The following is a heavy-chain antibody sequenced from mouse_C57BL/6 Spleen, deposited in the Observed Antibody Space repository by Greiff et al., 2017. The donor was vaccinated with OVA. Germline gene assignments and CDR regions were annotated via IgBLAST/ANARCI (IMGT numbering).Heavy chain of an antibody. D-gene: IGHD2-5*01. CDR2: IHPNSGST. CDR1: GYTFTSYW. J-gene: IGHJ4*01. Sequence: VKLKQPGAELVKPGASVKLSCKASGYTFTSYWMHWVKQRPGQGLEWIGMIHPNSGSTNYNEKFKSKATLTVDKSSSTAYMQLSSLTSEDSAVYYCARSAYYSNYDYAMDYWGQGTSVTVSS. CDR3: ARSAYYSNYDYAMDY. V-gene: IGHV1-64*01.